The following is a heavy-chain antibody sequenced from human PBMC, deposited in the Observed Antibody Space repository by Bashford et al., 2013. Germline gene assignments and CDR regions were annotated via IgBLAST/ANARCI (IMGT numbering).Heavy chain of an antibody. D-gene: IGHD6-19*01. CDR2: ISGSGGST. CDR3: AKVSSRRVAGSLGY. Sequence: GSLRLSCAASGFTFSSYAMSWVRQAPGKGLEWVSAISGSGGSTYYADSVKGRFTISRDNSKNTLYLQMNSLRAEDTAVYYCAKVSSRRVAGSLGYWGQGTLVTVSS. CDR1: GFTFSSYA. V-gene: IGHV3-23*01. J-gene: IGHJ4*02.